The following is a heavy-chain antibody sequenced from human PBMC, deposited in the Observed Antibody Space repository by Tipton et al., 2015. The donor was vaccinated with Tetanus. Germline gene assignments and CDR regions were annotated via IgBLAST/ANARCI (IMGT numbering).Heavy chain of an antibody. Sequence: LSLTCAVSGFTFSNYKMNWVRQAPGKGLEWISSISSTSSYIDYADSVKGRFTISRDNAKSSLYLQMTNLGAEDTALYFCVSGSALDYWGQGTLVTVSS. V-gene: IGHV3-21*01. CDR1: GFTFSNYK. J-gene: IGHJ4*02. CDR3: VSGSALDY. D-gene: IGHD6-25*01. CDR2: ISSTSSYI.